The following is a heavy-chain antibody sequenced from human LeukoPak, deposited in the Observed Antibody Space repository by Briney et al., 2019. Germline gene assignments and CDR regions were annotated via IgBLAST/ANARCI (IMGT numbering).Heavy chain of an antibody. J-gene: IGHJ6*03. CDR3: ARGEKRGNIYYYYYMDV. D-gene: IGHD2/OR15-2a*01. Sequence: PSETLSLTCAVYGGSFSGYYWNWIRQPPGKGLEWIGEINHSGSTNYNPPLKSRVTISVDTSKNQFSLKLSSVTAADTAVYYCARGEKRGNIYYYYYMDVWGKGTTVTVSS. V-gene: IGHV4-34*01. CDR2: INHSGST. CDR1: GGSFSGYY.